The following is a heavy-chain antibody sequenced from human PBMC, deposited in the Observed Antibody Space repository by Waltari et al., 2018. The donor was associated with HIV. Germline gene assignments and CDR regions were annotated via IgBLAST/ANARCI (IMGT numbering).Heavy chain of an antibody. CDR2: IYPDDADT. CDR3: ARHRLGRSWFDP. Sequence: EVQLEQFGAEVKKPGEPLKNSCKASGFTFTKFWIAWVRQTPGKGLEWMGIIYPDDADTRHSPSFEGHVTISADKSTTTAYLQWTSLRASDSGIYYCARHRLGRSWFDPWGQGTLVTVAS. CDR1: GFTFTKFW. V-gene: IGHV5-51*01. D-gene: IGHD6-6*01. J-gene: IGHJ5*02.